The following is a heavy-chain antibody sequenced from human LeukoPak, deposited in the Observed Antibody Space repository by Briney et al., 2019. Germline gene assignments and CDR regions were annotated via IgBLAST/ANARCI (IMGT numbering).Heavy chain of an antibody. D-gene: IGHD6-19*01. V-gene: IGHV1-18*01. CDR2: ISAYNGNT. J-gene: IGHJ4*02. Sequence: GASVTVSCKASGYTFTSYGISWVRQAPGQGLEWMGWISAYNGNTNYAQKLQGRVTMTTDTSTSTAYMELRSLRSDDTAVYYCARITTGYSSGWYGDYWGQGTLVTVSS. CDR1: GYTFTSYG. CDR3: ARITTGYSSGWYGDY.